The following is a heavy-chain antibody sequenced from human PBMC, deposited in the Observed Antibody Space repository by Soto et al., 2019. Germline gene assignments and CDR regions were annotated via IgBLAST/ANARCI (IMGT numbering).Heavy chain of an antibody. V-gene: IGHV3-21*06. CDR2: ISSTTNYI. CDR1: GFTYTRCS. J-gene: IGHJ4*02. Sequence: GGSLRLSCAASGFTYTRCSMNWVRQAPGKGLEWVSSISSTTNYIYYGDSMKGRFTISRDNAKNSLYLEMNSLRAEDTAVYYCARESEDLTSNFDYWGQGTLVTVSS. CDR3: ARESEDLTSNFDY.